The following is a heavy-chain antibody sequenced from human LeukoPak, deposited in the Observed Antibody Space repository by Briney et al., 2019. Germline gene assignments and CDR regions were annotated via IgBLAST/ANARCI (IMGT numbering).Heavy chain of an antibody. CDR1: GGTFSSYA. J-gene: IGHJ6*02. Sequence: SVNVSCKASGGTFSSYAISWVRQAPGQGLEWMGGIIPIFGTANYAQKFQGRVTITADESTSTAYMELSSLRSEDTAVYYCARVIRFVSAVRYDILPAYYYGMDVWGQGTTVTVSS. CDR2: IIPIFGTA. D-gene: IGHD3-9*01. V-gene: IGHV1-69*13. CDR3: ARVIRFVSAVRYDILPAYYYGMDV.